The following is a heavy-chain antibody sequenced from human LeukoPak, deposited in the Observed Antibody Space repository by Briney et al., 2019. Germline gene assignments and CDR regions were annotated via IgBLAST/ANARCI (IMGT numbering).Heavy chain of an antibody. J-gene: IGHJ4*02. CDR1: GGSISSSSYY. Sequence: SETLSLTCTASGGSISSSSYYWGWIRQPPGKGLEWIGSIYYSGSTYYNPSLKSRVTISVDTSKNQFSLKLSSVTAADTAVYYCARQNYCSSTSCYDYWGQGTLVTVSS. CDR3: ARQNYCSSTSCYDY. CDR2: IYYSGST. V-gene: IGHV4-39*01. D-gene: IGHD2-2*01.